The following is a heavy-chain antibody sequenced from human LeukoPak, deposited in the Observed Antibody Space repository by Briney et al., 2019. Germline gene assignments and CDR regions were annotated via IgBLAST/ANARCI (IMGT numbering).Heavy chain of an antibody. J-gene: IGHJ4*02. D-gene: IGHD2-2*01. CDR1: GGSFSGYY. CDR2: INHSGST. V-gene: IGHV4-34*01. CDR3: ASLGYCSSTSCRGFDY. Sequence: PSETLSLTCAVYGGSFSGYYWSWIRQPPGKGLEWIGEINHSGSTNYNPSLKSRVTISVDTSKNQFSLKLSSVTAADTAVYYCASLGYCSSTSCRGFDYWGQGTLVTVSS.